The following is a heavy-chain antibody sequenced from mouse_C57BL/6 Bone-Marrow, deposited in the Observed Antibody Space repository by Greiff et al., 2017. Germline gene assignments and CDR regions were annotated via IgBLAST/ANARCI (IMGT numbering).Heavy chain of an antibody. CDR2: IDPSDSYT. J-gene: IGHJ2*01. CDR1: GYTFTSYW. V-gene: IGHV1-50*01. CDR3: ASGSDYYGSIYFDY. Sequence: LQPGAELVKPGASVKLSCKASGYTFTSYWMQWVKQRPGQGLEWIGEIDPSDSYTNYNQKFKGKATLTVDTSSSTAYMQLSSLTSEDSAVYYCASGSDYYGSIYFDYWGQGTTLTVSS. D-gene: IGHD1-1*01.